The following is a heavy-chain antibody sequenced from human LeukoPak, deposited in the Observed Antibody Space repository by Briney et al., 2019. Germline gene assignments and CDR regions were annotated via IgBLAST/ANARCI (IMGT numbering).Heavy chain of an antibody. CDR1: GFTFSSYS. CDR3: ARVGWEPFYYYYYYMDV. D-gene: IGHD1-26*01. Sequence: GGSLRLSCAASGFTFSSYSMNWVRQAPGKGLEWVSYISSSSSTIYYADSVKGRFTISRDNAKNSLYLQMNSLRVEDTAVYYCARVGWEPFYYYYYYMDVWGKGTTVTVSS. J-gene: IGHJ6*03. CDR2: ISSSSSTI. V-gene: IGHV3-48*01.